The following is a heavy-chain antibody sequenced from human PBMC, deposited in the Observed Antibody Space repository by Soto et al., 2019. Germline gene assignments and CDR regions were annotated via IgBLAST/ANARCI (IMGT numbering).Heavy chain of an antibody. V-gene: IGHV3-15*01. CDR1: GFTFSNAW. CDR2: IKSKTDGGTT. D-gene: IGHD4-17*01. Sequence: GGSLRLSCAASGFTFSNAWMSWVRQAPGKGLEWVGRIKSKTDGGTTDYAAPVKGRFTISRDDSKNTLYLQMNSLKTEDTAVYYCTTYGDSSDYYYYGMDVWRQGTTVTVSS. CDR3: TTYGDSSDYYYYGMDV. J-gene: IGHJ6*02.